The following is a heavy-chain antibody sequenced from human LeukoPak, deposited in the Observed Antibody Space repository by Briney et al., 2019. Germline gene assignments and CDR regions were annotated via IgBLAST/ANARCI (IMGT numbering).Heavy chain of an antibody. CDR2: INPNSGGT. CDR1: GYTFTSYG. J-gene: IGHJ4*02. D-gene: IGHD6-19*01. Sequence: ASVKVSCKASGYTFTSYGISWVRQAPGQGLEWMGRINPNSGGTNYAQKFQGRVTMTRDTSISTAYMELSRLRSDDTAVYYCARYPVTIAVAGGGFDYWGQGTLVTVSS. CDR3: ARYPVTIAVAGGGFDY. V-gene: IGHV1-2*06.